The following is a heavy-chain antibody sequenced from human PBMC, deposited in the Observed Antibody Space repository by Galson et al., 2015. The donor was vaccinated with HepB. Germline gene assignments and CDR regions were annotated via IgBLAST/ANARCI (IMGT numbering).Heavy chain of an antibody. D-gene: IGHD3-3*01. J-gene: IGHJ5*02. V-gene: IGHV1-2*02. CDR1: GYTFTGYY. CDR3: ASGGWELRFLEWLPVIP. Sequence: SVKVSCKASGYTFTGYYMHWVRQAPGQGLEWMGWINPNSGGTNYAQKFQGRVTMTRDTSISTAYMELSRLRSDDTAVYYCASGGWELRFLEWLPVIPWGQGTLVTVSS. CDR2: INPNSGGT.